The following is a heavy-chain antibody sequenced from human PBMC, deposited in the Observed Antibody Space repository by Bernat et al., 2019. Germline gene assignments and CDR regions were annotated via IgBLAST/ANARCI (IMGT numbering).Heavy chain of an antibody. Sequence: QVQLVESGEGVVQPGRSLRLSCAASGFTFSSYAMHWVRQAPGKGLEWVAVISYDGSNKYYADSVKGRFTISRDNSKNTLYLQMNSLRGEDTAVYYCARDHYSTVTVNWYFALWGRGTLVTVSS. V-gene: IGHV3-30*01. CDR3: ARDHYSTVTVNWYFAL. J-gene: IGHJ2*01. CDR2: ISYDGSNK. D-gene: IGHD4-17*01. CDR1: GFTFSSYA.